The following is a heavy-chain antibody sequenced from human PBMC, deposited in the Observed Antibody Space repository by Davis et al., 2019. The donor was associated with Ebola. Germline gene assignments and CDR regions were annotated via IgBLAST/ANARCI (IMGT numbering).Heavy chain of an antibody. J-gene: IGHJ6*04. Sequence: ASVKVSCKASGYTFTNYGITWVRQAPGQGLEWMGWINPHNGNTNYAQNVQGRVTMTTDTSTSTAYMELRSLRSDDTAVYYCARGAHIVVVPAAKSYYYGMDVWGKGTTVTVSS. CDR3: ARGAHIVVVPAAKSYYYGMDV. CDR2: INPHNGNT. V-gene: IGHV1-18*04. CDR1: GYTFTNYG. D-gene: IGHD2-2*01.